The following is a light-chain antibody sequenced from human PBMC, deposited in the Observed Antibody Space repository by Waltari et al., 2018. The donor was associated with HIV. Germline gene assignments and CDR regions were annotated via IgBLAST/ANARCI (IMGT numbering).Light chain of an antibody. J-gene: IGLJ1*01. CDR3: AASDARLNEYL. CDR2: GDN. Sequence: QSVLTPPHSAPGNPGQRVIISCSGGNSNVGSDAVNWYQQLPGTAPKLLIFGDNERRAAVLHDCSGAYTGASTSLVTIDLQSEDEADDYCAASDARLNEYLFGTGTKVTVL. CDR1: NSNVGSDA. V-gene: IGLV1-44*01.